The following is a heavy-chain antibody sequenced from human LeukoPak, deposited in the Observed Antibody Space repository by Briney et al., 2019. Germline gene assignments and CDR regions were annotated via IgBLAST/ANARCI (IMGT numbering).Heavy chain of an antibody. V-gene: IGHV3-7*01. Sequence: GGSLRLSCAASGFTFSNYWMTWVRQAPGKGLEWVANIRDDGSEKYYVDSVKGRFTISRDNAKNSLFLQMNSLRVEDTAVYYCAKAAYEPWPGASFDYWGQGTLVTVSS. CDR3: AKAAYEPWPGASFDY. D-gene: IGHD6-19*01. J-gene: IGHJ4*02. CDR2: IRDDGSEK. CDR1: GFTFSNYW.